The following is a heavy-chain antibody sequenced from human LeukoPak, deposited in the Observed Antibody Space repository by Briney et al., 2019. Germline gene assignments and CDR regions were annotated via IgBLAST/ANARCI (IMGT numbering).Heavy chain of an antibody. J-gene: IGHJ4*02. CDR2: IIPILGIA. D-gene: IGHD5-12*01. CDR1: GGTFSSYA. CDR3: AREEPRLRYSGYGGFGY. V-gene: IGHV1-69*04. Sequence: ASVTVSCKASGGTFSSYAISWVRQAPGQGLEWMGRIIPILGIANYAQKFQGRVTITADKSTSTAYMELSSLRSEDTAVYYCAREEPRLRYSGYGGFGYWGQGTLVTVSS.